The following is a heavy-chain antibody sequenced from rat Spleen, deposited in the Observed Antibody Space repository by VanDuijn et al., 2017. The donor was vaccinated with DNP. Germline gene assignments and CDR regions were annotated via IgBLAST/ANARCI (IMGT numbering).Heavy chain of an antibody. Sequence: EVQLVESGGGLVQPGRSLKLSCAASGFTFSNYYMAWVRQAPTKGLGLVAYISTGGGNTYYRDSVKGRFTISRDNAKNILYLQMDSLRSEDTATYYCASLWTLAYWGQGTLVTVSS. CDR2: ISTGGGNT. V-gene: IGHV5-25*01. D-gene: IGHD1-3*01. CDR1: GFTFSNYY. J-gene: IGHJ3*01. CDR3: ASLWTLAY.